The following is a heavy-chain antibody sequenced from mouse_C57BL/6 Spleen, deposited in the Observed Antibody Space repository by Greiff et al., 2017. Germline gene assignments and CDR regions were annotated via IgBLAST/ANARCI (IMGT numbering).Heavy chain of an antibody. V-gene: IGHV5-12*01. CDR1: GFTFSDYY. Sequence: EVMLVESGGGLVQPGGSLKLSCAASGFTFSDYYMYWVRQTPEKRLEWVAYISNGGGSIYYPDTVKGRFTISRDNAKNTLYLQMSRLKSEDTAMYYCARDDYGVRAMAYWGQGTSVTVSS. CDR3: ARDDYGVRAMAY. J-gene: IGHJ4*01. CDR2: ISNGGGSI. D-gene: IGHD1-1*01.